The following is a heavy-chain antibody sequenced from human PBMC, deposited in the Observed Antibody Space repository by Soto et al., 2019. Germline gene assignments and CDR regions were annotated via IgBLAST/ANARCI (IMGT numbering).Heavy chain of an antibody. CDR3: TRPAYGGNSGTGDY. CDR2: IRSHTNNYAT. D-gene: IGHD2-21*01. Sequence: EVQLVESGGGLVQPGGSLKLSCETSGLAFTGSGIHWVRQAFGKGLEWVGRIRSHTNNYATQYAASVKGRFIISRDDSKNTAYLQMNSLKTEDSAVYYCTRPAYGGNSGTGDYWGQGTLVIVSS. J-gene: IGHJ4*02. CDR1: GLAFTGSG. V-gene: IGHV3-73*02.